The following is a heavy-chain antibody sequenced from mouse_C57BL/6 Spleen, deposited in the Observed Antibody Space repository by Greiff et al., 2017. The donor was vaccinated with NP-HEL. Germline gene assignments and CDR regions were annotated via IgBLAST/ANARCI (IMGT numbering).Heavy chain of an antibody. CDR1: GYTFTDYN. V-gene: IGHV1-18*01. CDR3: ARGSYGYDGAWFAY. Sequence: VQLQQSGPELVKPGASVKIPCKASGYTFTDYNMDWVKQSHGKSLEWIGDINPNNGGTIYNQKFKGKATLTVDKSSSTAYMELRSLTSEDTAVYYCARGSYGYDGAWFAYWGQGTLVTVSA. J-gene: IGHJ3*01. CDR2: INPNNGGT. D-gene: IGHD2-2*01.